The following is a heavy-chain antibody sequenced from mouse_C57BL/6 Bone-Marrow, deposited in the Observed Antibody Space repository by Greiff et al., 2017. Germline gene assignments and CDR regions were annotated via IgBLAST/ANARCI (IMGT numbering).Heavy chain of an antibody. V-gene: IGHV5-9*01. CDR2: ISGGGGNT. J-gene: IGHJ1*03. D-gene: IGHD6-1*01. CDR3: ARRGAAGYFDV. Sequence: EVHLVESGGGLVKPGGSLKLSCAASGFTFSSYTMSWVRQTPEKRLEWVATISGGGGNTYYPDSVKGRFTISRDTAKNTLYLQMSSLRSEDTALYYCARRGAAGYFDVWGTGTTVTVSS. CDR1: GFTFSSYT.